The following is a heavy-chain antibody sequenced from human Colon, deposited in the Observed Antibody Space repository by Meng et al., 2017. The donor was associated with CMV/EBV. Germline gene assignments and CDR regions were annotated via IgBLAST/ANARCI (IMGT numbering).Heavy chain of an antibody. CDR2: INPNNGGT. CDR3: ERGGTTAMGY. J-gene: IGHJ4*02. CDR1: GYTFIVYF. D-gene: IGHD5-18*01. Sequence: ASVKVSCKASGYTFIVYFMHWVRQAAGQGLEWMGWINPNNGGTNYAQKFQGRVTMTTDTSVTTVYMELSSLRSDDTAIYYCERGGTTAMGYWGQGTLVTVSS. V-gene: IGHV1-2*02.